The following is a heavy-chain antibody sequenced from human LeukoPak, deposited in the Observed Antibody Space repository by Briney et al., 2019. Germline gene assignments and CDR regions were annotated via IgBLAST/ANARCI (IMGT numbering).Heavy chain of an antibody. CDR1: GGSISSGGYD. Sequence: SQTLSLTCTVSGGSISSGGYDWRWIRQPPGKVLEWIGYIYHSGSTYYNPSLKSRVTISVDRSKNQFSLKLSSVTAADTAVYYCARQYSSSWYFDYWGQGTLVTVSS. D-gene: IGHD6-13*01. CDR2: IYHSGST. V-gene: IGHV4-30-2*01. J-gene: IGHJ4*02. CDR3: ARQYSSSWYFDY.